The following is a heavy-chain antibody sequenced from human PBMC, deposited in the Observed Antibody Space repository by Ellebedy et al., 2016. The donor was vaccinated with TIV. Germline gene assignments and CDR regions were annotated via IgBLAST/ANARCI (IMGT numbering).Heavy chain of an antibody. CDR2: IKQDGSEK. J-gene: IGHJ4*02. CDR3: ARQWMDGPALVDY. CDR1: GYSFTSYW. D-gene: IGHD2-2*03. Sequence: GESLKISXKGSGYSFTSYWMSWVRQAPGKGLEWVANIKQDGSEKYYVDSVKGRFTISRDNAKNSLYLQMNSLRAEDTAVYYCARQWMDGPALVDYWGQGTLVTVSS. V-gene: IGHV3-7*01.